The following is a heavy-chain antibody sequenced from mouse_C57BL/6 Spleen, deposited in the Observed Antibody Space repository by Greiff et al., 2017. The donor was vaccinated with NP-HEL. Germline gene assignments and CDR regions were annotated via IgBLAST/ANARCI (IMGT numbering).Heavy chain of an antibody. CDR1: GFTFSSYA. Sequence: EVQLVESGGGLVKPGGSLKLSCAASGFTFSSYAMSWVRQTPEKRLEWVATISDGGSYTYYPDNVKGRFTISRDNAKNNLYLQMSHLKSEDTAMYYCARDDSSYENWYFDVWGTGTTVTVSS. J-gene: IGHJ1*03. CDR3: ARDDSSYENWYFDV. V-gene: IGHV5-4*01. D-gene: IGHD1-1*01. CDR2: ISDGGSYT.